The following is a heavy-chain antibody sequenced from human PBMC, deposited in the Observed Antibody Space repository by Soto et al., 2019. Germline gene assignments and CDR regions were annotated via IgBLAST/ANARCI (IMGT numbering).Heavy chain of an antibody. J-gene: IGHJ4*02. Sequence: GGSLRLSCAASGFTFSSYAMSWVRQAPGKGLEWVSAISGSGGSTYYADSVKGRFTISRDNSKNTLYLQMNSLSAEDTAVYYCANAALLRFLEWSLDYFDYWGQGTLVTVS. CDR3: ANAALLRFLEWSLDYFDY. CDR2: ISGSGGST. V-gene: IGHV3-23*01. D-gene: IGHD3-3*01. CDR1: GFTFSSYA.